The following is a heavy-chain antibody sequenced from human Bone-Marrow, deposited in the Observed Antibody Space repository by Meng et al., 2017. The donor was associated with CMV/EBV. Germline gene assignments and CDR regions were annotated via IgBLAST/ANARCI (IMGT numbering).Heavy chain of an antibody. D-gene: IGHD3-22*01. CDR1: GFTFSSYA. J-gene: IGHJ4*02. Sequence: GESLKISCAASGFTFSSYAMHWVRQAPGKGLEWVAVISYDGSNKYYADSVKGRFTISRDNSKNTLYLQMNSLRAEDTAVYYCARAGATMIVVVNLDYCGQGTLVTVSS. V-gene: IGHV3-30-3*01. CDR2: ISYDGSNK. CDR3: ARAGATMIVVVNLDY.